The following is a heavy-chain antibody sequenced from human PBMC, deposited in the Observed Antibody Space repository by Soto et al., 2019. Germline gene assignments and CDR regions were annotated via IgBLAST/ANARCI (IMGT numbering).Heavy chain of an antibody. V-gene: IGHV5-10-1*01. Sequence: GESLKISCQGSGYSFTTHWITWVRQTPGKGLGWMGRIDPSNSYINYSPSFQGHVTISVDRSISTAYLQWSRLGASDNAIYYCARRLSGPKEEYNAYYFYGLDVWGQGTKVTVSS. D-gene: IGHD1-1*01. CDR2: IDPSNSYI. CDR1: GYSFTTHW. CDR3: ARRLSGPKEEYNAYYFYGLDV. J-gene: IGHJ6*02.